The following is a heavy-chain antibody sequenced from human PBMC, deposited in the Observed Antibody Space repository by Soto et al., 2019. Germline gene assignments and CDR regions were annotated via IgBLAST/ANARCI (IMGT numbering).Heavy chain of an antibody. CDR1: GFTFSSYA. Sequence: EGSLRLSCAASGFTFSSYAMHWVRQAPGQGLEWVAVISYDGSNKYYAESLKGRFTISRENSKITLYLQMNSLRAEDTAVYYCSRPYLRSDYDSPIDYWSQGTLVTVPS. D-gene: IGHD3-22*01. J-gene: IGHJ4*02. V-gene: IGHV3-30-3*01. CDR3: SRPYLRSDYDSPIDY. CDR2: ISYDGSNK.